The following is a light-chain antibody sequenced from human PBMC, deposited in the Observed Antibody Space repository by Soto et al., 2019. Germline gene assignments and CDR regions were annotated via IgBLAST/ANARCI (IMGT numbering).Light chain of an antibody. CDR2: GAS. CDR1: QSVSSN. Sequence: EIVMTKSPATLSVSPGERATLSCRASQSVSSNLAWYQQKPGQAPRLLIYGASTRATGIPARFSGSGSGTEFTLTISSLQSEDFAVYYCQQYNNWPALWTFGQGTKVDI. V-gene: IGKV3-15*01. J-gene: IGKJ1*01. CDR3: QQYNNWPALWT.